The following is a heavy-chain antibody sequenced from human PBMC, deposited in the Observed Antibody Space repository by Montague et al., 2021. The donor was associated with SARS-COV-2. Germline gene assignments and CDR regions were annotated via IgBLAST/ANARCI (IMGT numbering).Heavy chain of an antibody. Sequence: SETLSLTSTVSGGSISSSSYYWGWIRQPPGKGLEWIGSLYYTGSTYYNPSVKSRVTISVDTSKNQFSLKLSSVTAADTAVYYCARDSSSWYYWFDPWGQGTLVIVSS. CDR1: GGSISSSSYY. J-gene: IGHJ5*02. CDR2: LYYTGST. D-gene: IGHD6-13*01. CDR3: ARDSSSWYYWFDP. V-gene: IGHV4-39*01.